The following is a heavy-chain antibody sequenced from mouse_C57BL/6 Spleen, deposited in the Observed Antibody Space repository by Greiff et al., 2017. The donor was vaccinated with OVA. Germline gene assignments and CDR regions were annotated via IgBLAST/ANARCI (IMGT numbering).Heavy chain of an antibody. CDR3: TIYYYGSSSLDY. CDR2: IDPENGDT. J-gene: IGHJ2*01. D-gene: IGHD1-1*01. V-gene: IGHV14-4*01. Sequence: EVQLQESGAELVRPGASVKLSCTASGFNIKDDYMHWVKQRPEQGLEWIGWIDPENGDTEYASKFQGKATITADTSSNTAYLQLSSLTSEDTAVYYCTIYYYGSSSLDYWGQGTTLTVSS. CDR1: GFNIKDDY.